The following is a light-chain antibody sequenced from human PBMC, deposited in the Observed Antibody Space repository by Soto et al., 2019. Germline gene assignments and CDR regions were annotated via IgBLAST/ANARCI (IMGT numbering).Light chain of an antibody. J-gene: IGKJ1*01. Sequence: EVVLTQSPVALSLSPGERASLSCRASQFLSSYLAWYQQIPGQPPRLLIYGASTRATGIPARFSGSGSGTEFTLTISSLQSEDFAVYYCQQYNNLPPWTFGQGTKVDI. V-gene: IGKV3-15*01. CDR1: QFLSSY. CDR3: QQYNNLPPWT. CDR2: GAS.